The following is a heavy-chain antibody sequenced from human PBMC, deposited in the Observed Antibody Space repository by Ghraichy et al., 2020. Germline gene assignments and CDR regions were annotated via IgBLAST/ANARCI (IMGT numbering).Heavy chain of an antibody. J-gene: IGHJ6*02. Sequence: GGSLRLSCAASGFTFSSYSMNWVRQAPGKGLEWVSSISSSSSYIYYADSVKGRFTISRDNAKNSLYLQMNSLRAEDTAVYYCVWWREGGATYGMDVWGHGTTVTVSS. CDR3: VWWREGGATYGMDV. CDR1: GFTFSSYS. CDR2: ISSSSSYI. V-gene: IGHV3-21*01. D-gene: IGHD2-8*02.